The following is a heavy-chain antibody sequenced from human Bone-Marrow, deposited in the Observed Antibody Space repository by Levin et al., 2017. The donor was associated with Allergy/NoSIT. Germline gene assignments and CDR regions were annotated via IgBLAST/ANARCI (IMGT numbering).Heavy chain of an antibody. CDR1: GVSINIYY. Sequence: KASETLSLTCSVSGVSINIYYWSWIRQPPGKGLEWIGYSSARGRTDYNPSLKSRVTISVDTSMNQLSLELSSVTAADTAVYYCARLHSLYDGGYNAHDYWGQGTLVTVSS. CDR2: SSARGRT. J-gene: IGHJ4*02. D-gene: IGHD5-24*01. CDR3: ARLHSLYDGGYNAHDY. V-gene: IGHV4-59*08.